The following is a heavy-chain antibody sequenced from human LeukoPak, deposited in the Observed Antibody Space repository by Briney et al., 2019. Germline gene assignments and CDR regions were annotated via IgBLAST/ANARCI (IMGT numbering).Heavy chain of an antibody. CDR1: GFTLSNYD. CDR3: ARGSAY. Sequence: GGSLRLSCAASGFTLSNYDMNWVRQAPGKGLEWISYISSSGLTIYYADSVKGRFTISRDNPKNLLYLQMNSLRAEDTAVYYCARGSAYWGQGTLVTVSP. V-gene: IGHV3-48*03. CDR2: ISSSGLTI. J-gene: IGHJ4*02.